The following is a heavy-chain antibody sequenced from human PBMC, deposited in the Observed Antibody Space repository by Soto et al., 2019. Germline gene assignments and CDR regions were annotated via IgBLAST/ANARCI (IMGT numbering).Heavy chain of an antibody. Sequence: PGGSLRLSCAASGFTFSSYSMNWVRQAPGKGLEWVSYISSSSSTIYYADSVKGRFTISRDNAKNSLDLQMNSLRDEDTAVYYCARGDIVVVVAAPGYFDYWGQGTLVTVSS. J-gene: IGHJ4*02. CDR1: GFTFSSYS. CDR2: ISSSSSTI. D-gene: IGHD2-15*01. V-gene: IGHV3-48*02. CDR3: ARGDIVVVVAAPGYFDY.